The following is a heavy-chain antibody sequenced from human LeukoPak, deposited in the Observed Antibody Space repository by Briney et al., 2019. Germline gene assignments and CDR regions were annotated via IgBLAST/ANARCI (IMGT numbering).Heavy chain of an antibody. D-gene: IGHD1-26*01. CDR1: GYTSTSYG. J-gene: IGHJ5*02. CDR3: ARHAGSYFDNWFDP. Sequence: ASVKASCKASGYTSTSYGISWVRQAPGQGLEWMGWISAYNGNTNYAQKLQGRVTMTTDTSTSTAYMELRSLRSDDTAVYYCARHAGSYFDNWFDPWGQGTLVTVSS. CDR2: ISAYNGNT. V-gene: IGHV1-18*01.